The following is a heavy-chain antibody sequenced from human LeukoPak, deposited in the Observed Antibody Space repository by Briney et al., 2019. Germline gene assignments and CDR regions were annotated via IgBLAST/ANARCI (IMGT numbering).Heavy chain of an antibody. CDR1: GGSFSGYY. V-gene: IGHV4-34*01. J-gene: IGHJ4*02. D-gene: IGHD5-24*01. CDR2: INHSGST. Sequence: SETLSLTCAVYGGSFSGYYWSWIRQPPGKGLEWIGEINHSGSTNYNPSLKSRVTISVDTSKNQFSLKLSSVTAADTAVYYCARERRDAYRRFDYWGQGTLVTVSS. CDR3: ARERRDAYRRFDY.